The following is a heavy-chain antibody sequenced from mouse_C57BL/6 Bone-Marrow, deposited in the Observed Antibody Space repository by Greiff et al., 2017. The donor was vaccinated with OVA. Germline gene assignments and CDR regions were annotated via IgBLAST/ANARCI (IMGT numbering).Heavy chain of an antibody. D-gene: IGHD1-1*01. CDR1: GYTFTSYW. J-gene: IGHJ2*01. CDR2: IDPNSCGT. Sequence: QVQLQQPGAELVKPGASVKLSCKASGYTFTSYWMHWVKQRPGRGLEWIGRIDPNSCGTKYNEKFKDKATLTADKSSSTAYMQLSSLTYEDSAVYYCARRPTVKGDFDYWGQGTTLTVSS. CDR3: ARRPTVKGDFDY. V-gene: IGHV1-62-3*01.